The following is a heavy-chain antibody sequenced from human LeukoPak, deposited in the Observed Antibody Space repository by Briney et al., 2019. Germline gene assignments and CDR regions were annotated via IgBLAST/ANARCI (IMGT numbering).Heavy chain of an antibody. CDR2: ISSSSSYI. CDR1: GFTFSTYS. CDR3: ARDQVSIAGTGIDY. D-gene: IGHD6-13*01. Sequence: PGGSLRLSCAASGFTFSTYSMHWVRQAPGKGLEWVSSISSSSSYIDYADSVKGRFTISRHNAKNSLFLQMNSLRAGDTAVYYCARDQVSIAGTGIDYWGQGTLVTVSS. J-gene: IGHJ4*02. V-gene: IGHV3-21*01.